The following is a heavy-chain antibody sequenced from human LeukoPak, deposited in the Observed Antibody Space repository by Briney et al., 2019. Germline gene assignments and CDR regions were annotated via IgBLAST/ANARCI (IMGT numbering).Heavy chain of an antibody. J-gene: IGHJ4*02. D-gene: IGHD1-20*01. V-gene: IGHV1-69*01. CDR3: AKDPSWYNWKFSGDY. CDR1: GGTFSSYA. Sequence: SVKVSCKASGGTFSSYAISWVRQAPGQGLEWMGGIITIFGTVNYAQKFQGRVTITADESTSTAYMELSSLRSEDTAVYYCAKDPSWYNWKFSGDYWGQGTLVTVSS. CDR2: IITIFGTV.